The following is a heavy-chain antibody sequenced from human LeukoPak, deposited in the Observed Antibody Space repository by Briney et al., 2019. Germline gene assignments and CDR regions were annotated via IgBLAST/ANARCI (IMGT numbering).Heavy chain of an antibody. J-gene: IGHJ6*02. CDR2: TYYTSKWYN. CDR1: GDXVSSNSAD. CDR3: AREGGVPGTQDYYYYGMDV. D-gene: IGHD6-19*01. Sequence: SQTLSLTCAFSGDXVSSNSADRNWIRQSPSGGLEWLGRTYYTSKWYNDYAVSVKSRITINPDTSKNQFSLQLNSVTPEDTAVYYCAREGGVPGTQDYYYYGMDVWGQGTTVTVSS. V-gene: IGHV6-1*01.